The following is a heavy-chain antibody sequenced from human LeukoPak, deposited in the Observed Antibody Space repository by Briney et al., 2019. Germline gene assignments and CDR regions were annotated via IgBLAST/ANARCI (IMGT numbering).Heavy chain of an antibody. V-gene: IGHV3-48*02. J-gene: IGHJ4*02. CDR2: INTNSGTI. Sequence: PGGSLRLSCAASGFTFSSYSMNWVRQAPGKGLEWISYINTNSGTISYADSVKGRFTIFSDNAKNSLYLQMNSLRDEDTAVYYCARDLNYGFDYWGQGTLVTVSS. CDR1: GFTFSSYS. CDR3: ARDLNYGFDY. D-gene: IGHD3-16*01.